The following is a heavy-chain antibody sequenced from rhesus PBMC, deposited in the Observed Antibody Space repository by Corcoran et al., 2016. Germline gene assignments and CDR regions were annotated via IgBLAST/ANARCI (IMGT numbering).Heavy chain of an antibody. CDR3: ARLITDFDY. CDR2: IDSSGST. J-gene: IGHJ4*01. D-gene: IGHD1-26*01. CDR1: GGSISGYW. V-gene: IGHV4-160*01. Sequence: QLQLQESVPGLVKPSETLSLTCAVSGGSISGYWWSWIRQPPGRGLEWIGRIDSSGSTDYNPALKSRVTISRETSKNQFSLKLSSVTAADTAVYYCARLITDFDYWGQGVLVTVSS.